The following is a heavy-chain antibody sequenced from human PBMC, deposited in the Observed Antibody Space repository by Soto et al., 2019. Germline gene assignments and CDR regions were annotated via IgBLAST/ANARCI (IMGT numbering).Heavy chain of an antibody. Sequence: EVQLVESGGGLVKPGGSLRLSCAASGFTFSNAWINWVRQAPGKGLEWVGRIKSKTDGGTTDYAEPVKGRFAISRDDSNNMVYLQMNSLKIEDTAVYYCTTDSYSPIILVRFDYWGHGTLVTVSS. CDR3: TTDSYSPIILVRFDY. CDR2: IKSKTDGGTT. D-gene: IGHD1-26*01. CDR1: GFTFSNAW. J-gene: IGHJ4*01. V-gene: IGHV3-15*07.